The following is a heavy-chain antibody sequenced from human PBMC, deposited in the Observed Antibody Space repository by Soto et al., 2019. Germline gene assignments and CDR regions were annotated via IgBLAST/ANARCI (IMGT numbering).Heavy chain of an antibody. CDR1: GGSISSYY. D-gene: IGHD3-22*01. CDR3: ASGGRARYYYDSSGYYWTFDY. J-gene: IGHJ4*02. V-gene: IGHV4-59*01. Sequence: TSETLSLTCTVSGGSISSYYWSWIRQPPGKGLEWIGYIYYSGSTNYNPSLKSRVTISVDTSKNQFSLKLSSVTAADTAVYYCASGGRARYYYDSSGYYWTFDYWGQGTLVTVSS. CDR2: IYYSGST.